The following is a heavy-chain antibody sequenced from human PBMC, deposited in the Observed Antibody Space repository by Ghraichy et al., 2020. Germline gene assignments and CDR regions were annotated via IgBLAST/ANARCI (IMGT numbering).Heavy chain of an antibody. V-gene: IGHV3-7*03. CDR3: ARDGWKDGPDLDH. CDR2: VKQDGSEK. D-gene: IGHD5-24*01. J-gene: IGHJ4*02. CDR1: GFTFSSYW. Sequence: GGSLRLSCAASGFTFSSYWMSWVRQAPGKGLEWVANVKQDGSEKNYVDSVKGRFIISRDNAKNLLYLQMNSLRAEDTAVYYCARDGWKDGPDLDHWGQGTLVTVSS.